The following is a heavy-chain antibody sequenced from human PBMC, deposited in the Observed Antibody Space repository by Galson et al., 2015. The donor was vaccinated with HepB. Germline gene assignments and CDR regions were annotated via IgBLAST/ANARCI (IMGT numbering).Heavy chain of an antibody. CDR3: ASRGGALY. CDR1: GFTFSSYA. J-gene: IGHJ4*02. V-gene: IGHV3-30-3*01. CDR2: ISYDGSNK. D-gene: IGHD3-10*01. Sequence: SLRLSCAASGFTFSSYAMHWVRQAPGKGLEWVAVISYDGSNKYYADSVKGRFTISRDNSKNTLYLQMNSLRAEDTAVYYCASRGGALYWGQGTLVTVSS.